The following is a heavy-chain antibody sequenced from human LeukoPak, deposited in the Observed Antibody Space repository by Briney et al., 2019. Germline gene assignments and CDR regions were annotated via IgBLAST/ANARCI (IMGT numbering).Heavy chain of an antibody. V-gene: IGHV3-30*18. CDR3: AKVDYGMDV. J-gene: IGHJ6*02. CDR2: ISYDGSKK. CDR1: GFTFSSYG. Sequence: GGSLRLSCVASGFTFSSYGMHWVRQAPGKGLEWVAGISYDGSKKYSADSVKGRFTIARDNSKNTLYLEMNSLRAEDTAVYYCAKVDYGMDVWGQGTTVTVSS.